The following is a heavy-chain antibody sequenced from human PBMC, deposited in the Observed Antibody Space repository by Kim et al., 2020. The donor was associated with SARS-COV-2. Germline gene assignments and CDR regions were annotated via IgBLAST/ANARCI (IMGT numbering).Heavy chain of an antibody. V-gene: IGHV4-4*07. J-gene: IGHJ4*02. CDR2: IYTSGST. CDR1: GGSISSYY. Sequence: SETLSLTCTVSGGSISSYYWSWIRQPAGKGLEWIGRIYTSGSTNYNPSLKSRVTMSVDTSKNQFSLKLSSVTAADTAVYYCARGHVEYDFWSGYYWGLYFDYWGQGTLVTVSS. D-gene: IGHD3-3*01. CDR3: ARGHVEYDFWSGYYWGLYFDY.